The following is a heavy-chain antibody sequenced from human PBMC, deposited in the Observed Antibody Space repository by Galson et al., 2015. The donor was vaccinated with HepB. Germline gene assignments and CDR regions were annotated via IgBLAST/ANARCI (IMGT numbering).Heavy chain of an antibody. D-gene: IGHD2-2*01. CDR2: IIPIFGTA. J-gene: IGHJ6*02. CDR3: ARVVPAASSYYYYGMDV. V-gene: IGHV1-69*06. Sequence: SVKVSCKASGGTFSSYAISWVRQAPGQGLEWMGGIIPIFGTANYAQKFQGRVTITADKSTSTAYMELSSLRSEDTAVYYCARVVPAASSYYYYGMDVWGQGTTVTVSS. CDR1: GGTFSSYA.